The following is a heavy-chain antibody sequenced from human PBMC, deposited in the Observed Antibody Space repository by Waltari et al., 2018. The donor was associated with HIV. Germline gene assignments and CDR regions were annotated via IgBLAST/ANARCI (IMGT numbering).Heavy chain of an antibody. Sequence: QVQLQESGPGFVKPSVTLSLICTVFCGSIASSDSLWGCIRQSPEMNLEWVGSALYPRRPDVFTGQFFAKSSLKSRVALSVDTSKNQVSLRLTSVTAADTGLYYCVRHAAEFRPDFGWILAGVFEPWGLGTQVIVS. CDR2: ALYPRRPDVFTGQF. J-gene: IGHJ1*01. D-gene: IGHD6-19*01. CDR1: CGSIASSDSL. CDR3: VRHAAEFRPDFGWILAGVFEP. V-gene: IGHV4-39*01.